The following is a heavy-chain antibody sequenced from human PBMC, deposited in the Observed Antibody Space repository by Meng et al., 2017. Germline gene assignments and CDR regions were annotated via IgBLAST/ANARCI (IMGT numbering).Heavy chain of an antibody. CDR3: ARLKRFGELLGWFDP. J-gene: IGHJ5*02. D-gene: IGHD3-10*01. CDR2: ISSSSSYI. Sequence: VHVVGDGGRLVNAGGSPILSCPASGFTFSSYSMNWVRQAPGKGLEWVSSISSSSSYIYYADSVTGRFTISRDNAKNSLYLQMNSLRAEDTAVYYCARLKRFGELLGWFDPWGQGTLVTVSS. CDR1: GFTFSSYS. V-gene: IGHV3-21*01.